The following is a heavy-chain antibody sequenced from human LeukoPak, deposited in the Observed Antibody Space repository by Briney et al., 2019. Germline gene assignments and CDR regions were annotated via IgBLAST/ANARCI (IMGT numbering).Heavy chain of an antibody. CDR3: TRPSELLGIYYYYYVDV. CDR2: IRTKTDDYAT. D-gene: IGHD3-10*01. J-gene: IGHJ6*03. Sequence: PGGSLRLSCAASGFTFSGSVIHWVRQASGKGLEWVGRIRTKTDDYATAYAASVKGRFTISRDDSKNMAYLQMNSLKTEDTAVYYCTRPSELLGIYYYYYVDVWGKGTTVTVSS. V-gene: IGHV3-73*01. CDR1: GFTFSGSV.